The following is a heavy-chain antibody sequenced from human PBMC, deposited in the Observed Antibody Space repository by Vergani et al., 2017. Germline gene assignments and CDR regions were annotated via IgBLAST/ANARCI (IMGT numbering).Heavy chain of an antibody. D-gene: IGHD3-22*01. CDR3: ASPIEYDSSGYYPL. CDR1: GFTFSSYS. V-gene: IGHV3-21*01. J-gene: IGHJ4*02. Sequence: EVQLLESGGGLVQPGGSLRLSCAASGFTFSSYSMNWVRQAPGKGLEWVSSISSSSSYIYYADSVKGRFTISRDNAKNSLYLQMNSLRAEDTAVYYCASPIEYDSSGYYPLWGQGTLVTVSS. CDR2: ISSSSSYI.